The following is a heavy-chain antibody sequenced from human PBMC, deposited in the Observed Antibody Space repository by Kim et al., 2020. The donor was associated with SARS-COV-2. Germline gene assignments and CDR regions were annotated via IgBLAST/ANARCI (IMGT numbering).Heavy chain of an antibody. J-gene: IGHJ3*02. V-gene: IGHV1-69*13. CDR1: GGTFSSYA. CDR3: ARSSGPPGAFDI. Sequence: SVKVSCKASGGTFSSYAISWVRQAPGQGLEWMGGIIPIFGTANYAQKFQGRVTITADESTSTAYMELSSLRSEDTAVYYCARSSGPPGAFDIWGQGTMVTVSS. D-gene: IGHD3-22*01. CDR2: IIPIFGTA.